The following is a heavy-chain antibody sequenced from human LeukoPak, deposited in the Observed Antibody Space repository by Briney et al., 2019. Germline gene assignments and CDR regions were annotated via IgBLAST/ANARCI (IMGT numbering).Heavy chain of an antibody. CDR2: ISAYNGNT. D-gene: IGHD2-2*01. Sequence: ASVEVPCKASGYTFTSYGISWVRQAPGQGLEWMGWISAYNGNTNYAQKLQGRVTMTTDTSTSTAYMELRSLRSDDTAVYYCAREVIVVVPAALRDYYYGMDVWGQGTTVTVSS. V-gene: IGHV1-18*01. CDR1: GYTFTSYG. J-gene: IGHJ6*02. CDR3: AREVIVVVPAALRDYYYGMDV.